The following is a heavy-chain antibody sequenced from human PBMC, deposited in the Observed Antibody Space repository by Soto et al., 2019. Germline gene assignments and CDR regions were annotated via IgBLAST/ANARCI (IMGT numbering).Heavy chain of an antibody. CDR1: GGSISSGDYH. J-gene: IGHJ4*02. D-gene: IGHD2-21*02. CDR3: ARYCGGDCAFDY. Sequence: QVQLQESGPRLLKPSQTLSLTCTVSGGSISSGDYHWSWIRQPPGKGLEWIGYIYYSGNTYYNPSRKSRVTMSIDTSKNPFSLNLTSVTAADTAVYYCARYCGGDCAFDYWGQGTLVTVSS. V-gene: IGHV4-30-4*01. CDR2: IYYSGNT.